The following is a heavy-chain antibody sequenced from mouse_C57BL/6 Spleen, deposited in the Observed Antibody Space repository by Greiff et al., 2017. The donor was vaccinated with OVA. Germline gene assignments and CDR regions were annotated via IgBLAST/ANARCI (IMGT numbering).Heavy chain of an antibody. Sequence: VQLQQSGPELVKPGASVKIPCKASGYTFTDYNMDWVKQSHGKSLEWIGDINPNNGGTIYNQKFKGKATLTVDKASSTAYMELRSLTSEDTAVYDCARRITTVVNYFDYWGQGTTLTVSS. D-gene: IGHD1-1*01. CDR1: GYTFTDYN. CDR2: INPNNGGT. V-gene: IGHV1-18*01. J-gene: IGHJ2*01. CDR3: ARRITTVVNYFDY.